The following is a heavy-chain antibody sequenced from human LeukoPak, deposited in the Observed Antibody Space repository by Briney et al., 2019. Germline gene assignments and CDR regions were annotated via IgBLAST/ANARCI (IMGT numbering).Heavy chain of an antibody. CDR3: AYSLSTIFGVVISGDNWFDP. J-gene: IGHJ5*02. CDR1: GGTFGSYA. D-gene: IGHD3-3*01. CDR2: IIPIFGTA. V-gene: IGHV1-69*05. Sequence: ASVKVSCKASGGTFGSYAISWVRQAPGQGLEWMGGIIPIFGTANYAQKFQGRVTITTDESTSTAYMELSSLRSEDTAVYYCAYSLSTIFGVVISGDNWFDPWGQGTLVTVSS.